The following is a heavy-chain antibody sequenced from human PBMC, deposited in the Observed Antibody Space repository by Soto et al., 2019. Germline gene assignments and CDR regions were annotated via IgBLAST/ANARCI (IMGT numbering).Heavy chain of an antibody. CDR2: IYYSGST. CDR3: ARGSYYDSSGYYGP. D-gene: IGHD3-22*01. CDR1: DGSIGSGGYY. V-gene: IGHV4-31*03. Sequence: SETLSLTCSVSDGSIGSGGYYWSCNRKHPGKGLEWIGYIYYSGSTYYNPSLKSRVTISVDTSKNQFSLKLSSVTAADTAVYYCARGSYYDSSGYYGPWGQGTLVTVSS. J-gene: IGHJ5*02.